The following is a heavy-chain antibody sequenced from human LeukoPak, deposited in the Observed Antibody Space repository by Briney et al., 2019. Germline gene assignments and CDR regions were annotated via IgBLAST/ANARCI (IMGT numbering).Heavy chain of an antibody. CDR2: ISGSGDST. Sequence: QPGGSLRLSCAASGFTFSSYAMHWVRQAPGKGLEWVSAISGSGDSTYYADSVKGRFTISRDNSKNTLYLQMNSLTAEDTAVYYCAKDRRDSSGWFRADDYWGQGTLVTVSS. V-gene: IGHV3-23*01. D-gene: IGHD6-19*01. CDR3: AKDRRDSSGWFRADDY. J-gene: IGHJ4*02. CDR1: GFTFSSYA.